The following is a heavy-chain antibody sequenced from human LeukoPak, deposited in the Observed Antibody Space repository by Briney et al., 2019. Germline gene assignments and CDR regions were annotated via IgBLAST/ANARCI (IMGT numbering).Heavy chain of an antibody. CDR1: GGSISNNIYY. D-gene: IGHD4-17*01. J-gene: IGHJ4*02. Sequence: SETLSLTCSVSGGSISNNIYYWGWIRQPPGKGLEWIGNIYYSGSTYYNPSLKSRVIISVDTSKNQFSLKLSSVTAADTAAYYCARVQSGMTTVSFDYWGQGTLVTVSS. CDR3: ARVQSGMTTVSFDY. CDR2: IYYSGST. V-gene: IGHV4-39*07.